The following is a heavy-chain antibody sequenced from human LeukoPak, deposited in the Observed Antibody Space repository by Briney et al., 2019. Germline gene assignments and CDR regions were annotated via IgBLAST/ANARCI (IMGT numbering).Heavy chain of an antibody. D-gene: IGHD2-2*01. V-gene: IGHV1-2*02. CDR2: INPDSGGT. Sequence: ASVKVSCEASGYTFTGYYIHWVRQAPGQGLEWMGWINPDSGGTNDAQKFQGRVTMTRDTSISTAYMELTRLRSDDTAVYYCARGSSSTSPGNWFDPWGQGTLVTVSS. CDR3: ARGSSSTSPGNWFDP. CDR1: GYTFTGYY. J-gene: IGHJ5*02.